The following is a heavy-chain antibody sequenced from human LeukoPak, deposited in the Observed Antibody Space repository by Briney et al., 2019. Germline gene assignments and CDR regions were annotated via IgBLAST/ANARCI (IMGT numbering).Heavy chain of an antibody. D-gene: IGHD4-17*01. CDR3: ASRSGGDYPYFDY. CDR2: IYSGGTT. J-gene: IGHJ4*02. Sequence: GSLRLSCAASGFTVSSNYMSWVRQAPGKGLEWVSVIYSGGTTKYADSVKGRFTISRDNSKNTLYLQMNSLRVEDTALYYCASRSGGDYPYFDYWGQGTLVTVSS. V-gene: IGHV3-53*01. CDR1: GFTVSSNY.